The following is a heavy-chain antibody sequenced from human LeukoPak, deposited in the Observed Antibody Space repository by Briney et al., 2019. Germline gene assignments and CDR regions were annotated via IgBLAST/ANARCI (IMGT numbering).Heavy chain of an antibody. V-gene: IGHV3-23*01. CDR3: AKARGTVVPPFDY. CDR2: ISGGGGST. J-gene: IGHJ4*02. Sequence: GGSLRLSCAASRFTFSSYAMSWVRQAPGKGLEWVSGISGGGGSTYYADSVKGRFTISRDNSKNTLYLQMNSLRAEDTAVYYCAKARGTVVPPFDYWGQGTLVTVSS. D-gene: IGHD3-22*01. CDR1: RFTFSSYA.